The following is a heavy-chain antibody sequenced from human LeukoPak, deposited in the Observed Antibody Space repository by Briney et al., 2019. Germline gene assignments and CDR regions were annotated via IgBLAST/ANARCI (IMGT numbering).Heavy chain of an antibody. CDR1: GYTLTNHY. CDR2: INPSGGST. J-gene: IGHJ4*02. V-gene: IGHV1-46*01. D-gene: IGHD2-2*01. CDR3: ASGDCSSTSCYSF. Sequence: ASVKVSCKASGYTLTNHYMHWVRQAPGQGLEWMGQINPSGGSTIYAQKFQGRVTMTRDTSTSTVYMELSSLEPEDTAVYYCASGDCSSTSCYSFWGQGTLVTVSS.